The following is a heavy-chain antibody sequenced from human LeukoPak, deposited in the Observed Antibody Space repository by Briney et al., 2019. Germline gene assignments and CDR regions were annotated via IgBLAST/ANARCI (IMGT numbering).Heavy chain of an antibody. J-gene: IGHJ4*02. CDR3: AGITIFGDDY. CDR1: GGSISSYY. D-gene: IGHD3-3*01. CDR2: IYTSGST. V-gene: IGHV4-4*07. Sequence: SSETLSLTRTVSGGSISSYYWSWIRQPAGKGLEWIGRIYTSGSTNYNPSLKSRFTMSVDTSKNQFSLKLSSVTAADTAVYYCAGITIFGDDYWGQGTLVTVSS.